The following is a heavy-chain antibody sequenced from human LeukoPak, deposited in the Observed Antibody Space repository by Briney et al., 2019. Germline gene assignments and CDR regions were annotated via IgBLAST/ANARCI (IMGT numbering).Heavy chain of an antibody. CDR2: ISAYNGNT. CDR1: GYTFTNYG. CDR3: ARGVTMIVNDY. J-gene: IGHJ4*02. D-gene: IGHD3-22*01. Sequence: GPVKVSCKASGYTFTNYGINWVRQAPGQGLEWMGWISAYNGNTNYAQKLQGRVTMTTDTSTSTAYMGLRSLRSDDTAVYYCARGVTMIVNDYWSQGTLVTVSS. V-gene: IGHV1-18*01.